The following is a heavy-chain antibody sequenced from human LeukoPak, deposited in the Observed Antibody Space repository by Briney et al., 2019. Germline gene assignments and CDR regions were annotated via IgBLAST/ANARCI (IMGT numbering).Heavy chain of an antibody. J-gene: IGHJ4*02. Sequence: ASVKVSCKASGYTFISYGISWVRQAPGQGLEWMGIINPSGGSTSYAQKFQGRVTMTRDMSTSTVYMELSSLRSEDTAVYYCARDGSSSSNFDYWGQGTLVTVSS. CDR1: GYTFISYG. V-gene: IGHV1-46*01. CDR3: ARDGSSSSNFDY. CDR2: INPSGGST. D-gene: IGHD6-6*01.